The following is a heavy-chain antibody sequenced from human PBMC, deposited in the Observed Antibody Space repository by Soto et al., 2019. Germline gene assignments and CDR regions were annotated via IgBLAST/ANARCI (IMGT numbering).Heavy chain of an antibody. CDR3: ARGNDYGYIGPEYYYGMDV. V-gene: IGHV3-7*01. CDR2: IKQGGSET. Sequence: LRLSCAASGFIFRNYWMNWVRQAPGKGLEWVANIKQGGSETFYVDSVKGRFTISRDNAKKSLFLQMHSLSAEDTAVYYCARGNDYGYIGPEYYYGMDVWGQGTTGTVS. CDR1: GFIFRNYW. D-gene: IGHD5-18*01. J-gene: IGHJ6*02.